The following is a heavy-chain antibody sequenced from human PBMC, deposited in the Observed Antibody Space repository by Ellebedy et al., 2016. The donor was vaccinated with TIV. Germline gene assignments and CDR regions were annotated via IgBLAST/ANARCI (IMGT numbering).Heavy chain of an antibody. V-gene: IGHV1-18*01. CDR2: ISGYNGST. CDR3: ARFPGPLRRNYYYYMDV. CDR1: GYTFTNYG. Sequence: ASVKVSCXASGYTFTNYGISWVRQAPGQGLELMGWISGYNGSTNYAQKLQGRVTMTTDTSTSTAYMELRSLRSDDTAVYYCARFPGPLRRNYYYYMDVWGKGTTVTVSS. J-gene: IGHJ6*03. D-gene: IGHD4-17*01.